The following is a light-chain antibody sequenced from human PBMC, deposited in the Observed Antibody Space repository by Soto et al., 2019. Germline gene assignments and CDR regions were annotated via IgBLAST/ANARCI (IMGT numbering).Light chain of an antibody. J-gene: IGKJ2*01. CDR3: QHYDSCPLYT. CDR1: QSVTSSY. V-gene: IGKV3-20*01. CDR2: NAS. Sequence: EIVLTQSPGTLSLSPGERATLSCRASQSVTSSYLAWYQQKPGQAPRLLIHNASSRATGIPDRFSGSGSGTDFTVTISSLEPEDFAVDYCQHYDSCPLYTFGQGTKLEI.